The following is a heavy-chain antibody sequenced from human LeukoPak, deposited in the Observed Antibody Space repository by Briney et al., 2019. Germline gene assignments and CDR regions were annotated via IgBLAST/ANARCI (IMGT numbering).Heavy chain of an antibody. V-gene: IGHV4-34*01. D-gene: IGHD6-19*01. CDR1: GRSFSGYY. CDR2: INHSGST. Sequence: PSETLSLTCAVYGRSFSGYYWSWIRQPPGKGLEWIGEINHSGSTNYNPSLKSRVTISVDTSKNQFSLKLSSVTAADTAVYYCAREGGSIAVAGPWGQGTLVTVSS. CDR3: AREGGSIAVAGP. J-gene: IGHJ5*02.